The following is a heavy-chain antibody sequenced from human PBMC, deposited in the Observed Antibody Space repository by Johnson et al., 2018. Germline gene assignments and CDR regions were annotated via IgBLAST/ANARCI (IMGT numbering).Heavy chain of an antibody. V-gene: IGHV3-30-3*01. CDR2: ISYDGSNK. Sequence: VQLVESGGGVVQPGRSLRLSCAASGFTFSSYAMHWVRQAPGKGLEWVAVISYDGSNKYYADSGKGRFTISRDNSKKTRYMEMNSLRAEDTAVYYCAKGWLLGLPDAFDSWGQGTMLTVSS. CDR1: GFTFSSYA. CDR3: AKGWLLGLPDAFDS. J-gene: IGHJ3*02. D-gene: IGHD2-15*01.